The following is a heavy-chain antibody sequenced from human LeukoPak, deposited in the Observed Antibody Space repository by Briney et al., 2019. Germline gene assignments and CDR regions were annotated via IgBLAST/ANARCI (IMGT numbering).Heavy chain of an antibody. CDR3: ARGDYYDSSGYAPNAFDF. CDR2: IIPIFGTA. CDR1: GGTFSSYA. J-gene: IGHJ3*01. V-gene: IGHV1-69*13. Sequence: GASVKVSCKASGGTFSSYAISWVRQAPGQGLEWMGGIIPIFGTANYAQKFQGRVTITADESTSTAYMELSSLRSEDTAVYYCARGDYYDSSGYAPNAFDFWGQGTMVTVSS. D-gene: IGHD3-22*01.